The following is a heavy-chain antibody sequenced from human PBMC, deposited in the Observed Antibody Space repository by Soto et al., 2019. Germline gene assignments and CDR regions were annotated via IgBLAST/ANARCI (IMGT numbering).Heavy chain of an antibody. V-gene: IGHV1-69*02. CDR1: GGTFSSYT. J-gene: IGHJ5*02. D-gene: IGHD2-21*02. CDR2: IIPILGIA. CDR3: ARSSTCGGDCLDWFDP. Sequence: QVQLVQSGAEVKKPGSSVKVSCKASGGTFSSYTISWVRQAPGQGLEWMGRIIPILGIANYAQKFQGRVTITAAKSTSTAYMELSSLRSEDTAVYYCARSSTCGGDCLDWFDPWGQGTLVTVSS.